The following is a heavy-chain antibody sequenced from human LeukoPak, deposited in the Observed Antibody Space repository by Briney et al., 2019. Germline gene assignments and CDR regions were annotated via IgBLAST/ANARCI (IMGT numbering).Heavy chain of an antibody. D-gene: IGHD2-15*01. Sequence: SVKVSCKASGGTFSSYAISWVRQAPGQGLEWMGGIIPIFGTANYAQKFQGRVTITTDESTSTAYMQLSSLRSEDTAVYYCARVAATFSYYYYYMDVWGKGTTVTVSS. CDR2: IIPIFGTA. V-gene: IGHV1-69*05. CDR3: ARVAATFSYYYYYMDV. CDR1: GGTFSSYA. J-gene: IGHJ6*03.